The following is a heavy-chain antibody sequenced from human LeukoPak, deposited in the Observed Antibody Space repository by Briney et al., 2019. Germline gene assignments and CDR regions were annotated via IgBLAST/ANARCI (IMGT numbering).Heavy chain of an antibody. Sequence: PSETLSLTCTVSGDSISTYYWSWIRQPPGKGLEWIGYIYYSGSTNYNPSLKSRVTISVDTSKNQFSLKLSSVTAADTAVYYCARVMVFPFYYDSSGYYYVPLYYYYMDVWGKGTTVTVSS. V-gene: IGHV4-59*01. CDR1: GDSISTYY. J-gene: IGHJ6*03. CDR3: ARVMVFPFYYDSSGYYYVPLYYYYMDV. D-gene: IGHD3-22*01. CDR2: IYYSGST.